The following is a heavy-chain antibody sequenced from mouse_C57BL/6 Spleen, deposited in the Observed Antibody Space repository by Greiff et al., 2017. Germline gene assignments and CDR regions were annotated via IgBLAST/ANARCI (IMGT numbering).Heavy chain of an antibody. J-gene: IGHJ4*01. CDR3: ANHYGSSPHYYAMDY. CDR1: GFTFSSYG. CDR2: ISSGGSYT. V-gene: IGHV5-6*01. D-gene: IGHD1-1*01. Sequence: EVKLVESGGDLVKPGGSLKLSCAASGFTFSSYGMSWVRQTPDKRLEWVATISSGGSYTYYPDSVKGRFTISRDNAKNTLYLQMSSLKSEDTAMYYCANHYGSSPHYYAMDYWGQGTSVTVSS.